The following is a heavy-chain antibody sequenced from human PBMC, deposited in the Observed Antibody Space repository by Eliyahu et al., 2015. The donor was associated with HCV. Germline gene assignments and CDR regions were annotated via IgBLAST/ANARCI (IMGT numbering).Heavy chain of an antibody. J-gene: IGHJ2*01. Sequence: EVQLVESGGGLVKPGGSLRLSCAASGFXFRNYAMHWVRQAPGKGLEWVSSMSSTSSHIYYPNSVKGRFTISRDNGKNSLYLQMDSLRPEDTAVYYCARVESSYYDSGHGLNFWFFDLWGRGTLVAVSS. CDR2: MSSTSSHI. CDR1: GFXFRNYA. V-gene: IGHV3-21*02. CDR3: ARVESSYYDSGHGLNFWFFDL. D-gene: IGHD3-10*01.